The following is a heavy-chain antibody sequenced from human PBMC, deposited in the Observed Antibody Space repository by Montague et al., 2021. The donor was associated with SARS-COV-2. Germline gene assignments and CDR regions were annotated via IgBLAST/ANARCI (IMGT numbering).Heavy chain of an antibody. CDR2: IYYSGST. V-gene: IGHV4-31*03. CDR1: GGSISSGGYY. J-gene: IGHJ2*01. CDR3: ARSPEPMIILIITSLNWYFDL. D-gene: IGHD3-22*01. Sequence: ILSLTCTVSGGSISSGGYYWSWIRQHPGKGLEWIGYIYYSGSTYYXPSLKSRVTISVDTSKNQFSLKMSSVTAADTAVYYCARSPEPMIILIITSLNWYFDLWGRGTLVTVSS.